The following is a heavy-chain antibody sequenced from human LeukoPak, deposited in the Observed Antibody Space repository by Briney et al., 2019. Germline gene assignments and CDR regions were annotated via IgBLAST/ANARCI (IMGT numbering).Heavy chain of an antibody. CDR2: ISSRSFTI. J-gene: IGHJ3*02. CDR1: GFTFSAYS. CDR3: SRSVIAVAGYDAFDI. V-gene: IGHV3-48*02. D-gene: IGHD6-19*01. Sequence: GGSLRLSCAASGFTFSAYSRNWVRQAPGKGLDWVSYISSRSFTIYYADSVKGRFTISRDNAKNSLYLEMNSLRDEDTAVYYCSRSVIAVAGYDAFDIWGRGTVVTVSS.